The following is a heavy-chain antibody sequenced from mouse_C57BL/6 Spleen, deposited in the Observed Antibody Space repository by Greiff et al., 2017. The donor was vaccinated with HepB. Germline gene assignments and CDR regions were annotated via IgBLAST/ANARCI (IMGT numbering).Heavy chain of an antibody. CDR1: GYAFSSSW. CDR3: ARSVITTVVGFDY. CDR2: IYPGDGDT. D-gene: IGHD1-1*01. V-gene: IGHV1-82*01. Sequence: VKLVESGPELVKPGASVKISCKASGYAFSSSWMNWVKQRPGKGLEWIGRIYPGDGDTNYNGKFKGKATLTADKSSSTAYMQLSSLTSEDSAVYFCARSVITTVVGFDYWGQGTTLTVSS. J-gene: IGHJ2*01.